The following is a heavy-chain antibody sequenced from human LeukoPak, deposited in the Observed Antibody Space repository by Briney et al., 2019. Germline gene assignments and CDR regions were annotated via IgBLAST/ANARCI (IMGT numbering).Heavy chain of an antibody. CDR1: GFTFSSYW. CDR2: IKHDGSEK. J-gene: IGHJ6*02. Sequence: GGSLRLSCAVSGFTFSSYWMSWVRQAPGKGLEWVAIIKHDGSEKFYVDSVKGRFAISRDNAKNSLYLQMNSLRAEDTAVYYCARDPLNFDVLTGYYYHAMDVWGQGTTVTVSS. V-gene: IGHV3-7*01. CDR3: ARDPLNFDVLTGYYYHAMDV. D-gene: IGHD3-9*01.